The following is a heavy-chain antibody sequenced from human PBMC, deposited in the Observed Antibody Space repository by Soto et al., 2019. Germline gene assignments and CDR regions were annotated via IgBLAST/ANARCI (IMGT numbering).Heavy chain of an antibody. CDR1: GGSLSSGDYY. CDR3: ARGLGCTNGVCYPGY. V-gene: IGHV4-30-4*01. Sequence: PSETLSVTCTVSGGSLSSGDYYWSWIRKPPGKGLEWIGYIYYSGSTYYNPSLKSRVTISVDTSKNQFSLKLSSVTAADTAVYYCARGLGCTNGVCYPGYWGQGTLVTVSS. J-gene: IGHJ4*02. CDR2: IYYSGST. D-gene: IGHD2-8*01.